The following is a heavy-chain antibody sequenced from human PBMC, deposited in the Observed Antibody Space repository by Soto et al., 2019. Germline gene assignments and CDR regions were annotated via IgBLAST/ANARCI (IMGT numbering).Heavy chain of an antibody. CDR1: GFTFSSYA. Sequence: GGPQRLSCAASGFTFSSYAMSWVRQAPGKGLEWVSAISGSGGSTYYADSVKGRFTISRDNSKNTLYLQMNSLRAEDTAVYYCAKDMTTVVTPVQYYFDYWGQGTLVTVSS. V-gene: IGHV3-23*01. CDR2: ISGSGGST. J-gene: IGHJ4*02. D-gene: IGHD4-17*01. CDR3: AKDMTTVVTPVQYYFDY.